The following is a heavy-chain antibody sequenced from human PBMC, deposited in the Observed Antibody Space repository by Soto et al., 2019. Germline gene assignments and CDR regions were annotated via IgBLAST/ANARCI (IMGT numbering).Heavy chain of an antibody. V-gene: IGHV3-30-3*01. CDR2: ISYDGSNK. CDR1: GFTFSSYA. D-gene: IGHD6-13*01. CDR3: ARDPSAAAPDY. Sequence: GGSLRLSCAASGFTFSSYAMHWVRQAPGKGLEWVAVISYDGSNKYYADSVKGRFTISRDNSKNTLYLQMDSLRAEDTAVYYCARDPSAAAPDYWGQGTLVTVSS. J-gene: IGHJ4*02.